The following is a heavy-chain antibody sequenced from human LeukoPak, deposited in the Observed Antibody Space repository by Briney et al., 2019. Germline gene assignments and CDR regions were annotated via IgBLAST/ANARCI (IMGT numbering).Heavy chain of an antibody. V-gene: IGHV4-39*07. D-gene: IGHD3-10*01. CDR1: GGSISSSSYY. CDR3: ARVRYGSGSQTAIFDY. Sequence: SETLSLTCTVSGGSISSSSYYWGWIRQPPGKGLEWIGSIYYSGSTYYNPSLKSRVTISVDTSKNQFSLKLSSVTAADTAVYYCARVRYGSGSQTAIFDYWGQGTLVTVSS. CDR2: IYYSGST. J-gene: IGHJ4*02.